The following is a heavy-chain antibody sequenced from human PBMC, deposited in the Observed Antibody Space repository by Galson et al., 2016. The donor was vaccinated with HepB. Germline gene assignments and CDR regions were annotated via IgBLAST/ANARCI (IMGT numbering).Heavy chain of an antibody. CDR1: GFSFNNYA. J-gene: IGHJ4*02. CDR3: ATASAVDYGDYLRV. D-gene: IGHD4-17*01. CDR2: ISGSGGTT. V-gene: IGHV3-23*01. Sequence: SLRLSCAASGFSFNNYAMNWVRQAPGKGLEWVSGISGSGGTTDYTDSVKGRFTISRDNSNNTLYLQMNSLRAEDTAVYYCATASAVDYGDYLRVWGQGTLVTVSS.